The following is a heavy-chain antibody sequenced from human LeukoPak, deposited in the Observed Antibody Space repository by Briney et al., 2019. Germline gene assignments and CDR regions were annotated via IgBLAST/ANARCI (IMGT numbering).Heavy chain of an antibody. J-gene: IGHJ6*02. D-gene: IGHD2-2*01. CDR2: IKQDGSEK. V-gene: IGHV3-7*01. CDR3: ARDRIVVVPASLLDYYYYYGMDV. CDR1: GFTFSSYW. Sequence: PGGSLRLSCAASGFTFSSYWMSWVRQAPGKGLEWVANIKQDGSEKYYVDSVKGRFTISRDNAKNSLYLQMNSLRAEDTAVYYCARDRIVVVPASLLDYYYYYGMDVWGQGTTVTVSS.